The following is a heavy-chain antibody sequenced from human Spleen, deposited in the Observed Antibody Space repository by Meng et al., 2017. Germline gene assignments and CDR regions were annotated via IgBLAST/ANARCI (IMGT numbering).Heavy chain of an antibody. CDR1: GYTFTTFS. J-gene: IGHJ4*02. CDR3: ARDGDYGIDY. V-gene: IGHV1-3*04. CDR2: INTGNGNT. D-gene: IGHD4-17*01. Sequence: LGPLTKVSCRASGYTFTTFSIHWVRQAPGQRLEWMGWINTGNGNTRYSQKFQGRATITRDTSASTAYMELSSLGSEDTAVFYCARDGDYGIDYWGQGTLVTVSS.